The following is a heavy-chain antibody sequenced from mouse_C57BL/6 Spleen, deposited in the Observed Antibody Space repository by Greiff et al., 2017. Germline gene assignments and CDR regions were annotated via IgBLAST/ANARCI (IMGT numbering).Heavy chain of an antibody. CDR1: GFTFSSYA. CDR3: TRGGDYYGNSWFAY. J-gene: IGHJ3*01. V-gene: IGHV5-9-1*02. D-gene: IGHD2-1*01. Sequence: EVQLVESGEGLVKPGGSLKLSCAASGFTFSSYAMSWVRQTPEKRLEWVAYISSGGDYIYYADTVKGRFTISRDNARNTLYRQMSSLKSEDTAMYYCTRGGDYYGNSWFAYWGQGTLVTVSA. CDR2: ISSGGDYI.